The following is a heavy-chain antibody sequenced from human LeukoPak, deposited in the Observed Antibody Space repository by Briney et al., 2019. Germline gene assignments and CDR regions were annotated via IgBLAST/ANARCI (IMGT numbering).Heavy chain of an antibody. CDR3: AGLVGRYSSGLYYYYFDY. J-gene: IGHJ4*02. D-gene: IGHD3-22*01. CDR1: GDSINSPDL. CDR2: MHLSGTT. Sequence: SETLSLTCTVSGDSINSPDLWSWVRQPPGKGLEWIGEMHLSGTTHSNPSVKSRVTISIDKSKNQFFLNLSSVTAADTAVYYCAGLVGRYSSGLYYYYFDYWGQGTLVTVSS. V-gene: IGHV4-4*02.